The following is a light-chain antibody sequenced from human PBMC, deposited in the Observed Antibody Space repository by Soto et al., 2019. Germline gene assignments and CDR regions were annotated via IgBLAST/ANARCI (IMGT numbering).Light chain of an antibody. CDR3: QQYDNLPWT. Sequence: DIQMTQSPSSLSASVGDRVTITCRASQDIKSYLNWYQQKPGKAPKLLIYDASNLETGVPSRFSGSGSGADFTFAISGLQPEDIATYYCQQYDNLPWTFGQGTKVEIK. J-gene: IGKJ1*01. CDR1: QDIKSY. CDR2: DAS. V-gene: IGKV1-33*01.